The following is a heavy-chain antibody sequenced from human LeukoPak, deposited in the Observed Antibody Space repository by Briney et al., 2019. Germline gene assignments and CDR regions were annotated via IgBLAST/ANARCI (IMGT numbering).Heavy chain of an antibody. V-gene: IGHV3-9*01. Sequence: AGRSLRHSCAASGFTFDDYAMHWVRQAPGKGLEWVSGISWNSGSIGYADSVKGRFTISRDNAKNSLYLQMNSLRAEDTALYYCAKGKGITMVRGVIPHYYYGMDVWGQGTTVTVSS. CDR2: ISWNSGSI. CDR3: AKGKGITMVRGVIPHYYYGMDV. CDR1: GFTFDDYA. J-gene: IGHJ6*02. D-gene: IGHD3-10*01.